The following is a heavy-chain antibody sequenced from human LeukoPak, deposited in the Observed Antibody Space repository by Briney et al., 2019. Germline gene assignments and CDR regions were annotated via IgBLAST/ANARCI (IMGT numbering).Heavy chain of an antibody. J-gene: IGHJ4*02. V-gene: IGHV3-21*01. CDR1: GFTFSSYC. CDR3: AAVTAMSWESNY. CDR2: IGSSSDYI. Sequence: PGGSLRLSCAASGFTFSSYCMNWVRQAPGKGLEWVSSIGSSSDYIYYADSVKGRFTISRDNAKNSLYLQMNSLRAEDTAVYYCAAVTAMSWESNYWGQGTLVTVSS. D-gene: IGHD2-2*01.